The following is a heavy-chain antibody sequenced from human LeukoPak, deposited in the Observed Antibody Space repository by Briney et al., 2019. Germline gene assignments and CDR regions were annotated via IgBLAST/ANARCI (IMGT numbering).Heavy chain of an antibody. J-gene: IGHJ4*02. CDR1: GCTFSSYA. CDR3: ARDVMITFGGVIVSRRALDY. D-gene: IGHD3-16*02. Sequence: GGSLRLSCAASGCTFSSYAMQWVRQAPGRGLEWVAVISYDGSNKYYADSVKGRFTISRDNSKNTLYLQMNSLRAEDTAVYYCARDVMITFGGVIVSRRALDYWGQGTLVTVSS. V-gene: IGHV3-30-3*01. CDR2: ISYDGSNK.